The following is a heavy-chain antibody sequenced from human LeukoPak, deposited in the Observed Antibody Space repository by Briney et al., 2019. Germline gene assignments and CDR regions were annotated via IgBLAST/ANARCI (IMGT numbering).Heavy chain of an antibody. CDR3: ARYSSSWPNWFDP. Sequence: SETLSLTCTVSGGSISSSSYYWGWIRQPPGKGLEWIGYIYYSGSTNYNPSLKSRVTISLDTSKNQFSLKLSSVTAADTAVYYCARYSSSWPNWFDPWGQGTLVTVSS. CDR2: IYYSGST. D-gene: IGHD6-13*01. CDR1: GGSISSSSYY. J-gene: IGHJ5*02. V-gene: IGHV4-61*05.